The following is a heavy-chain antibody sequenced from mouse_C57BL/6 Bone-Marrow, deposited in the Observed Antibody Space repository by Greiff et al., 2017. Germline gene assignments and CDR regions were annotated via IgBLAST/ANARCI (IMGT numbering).Heavy chain of an antibody. D-gene: IGHD4-1*01. J-gene: IGHJ3*01. Sequence: EVQLQESGGGLVQPGGSLKLSCAASGFTFSDYGMAWVRQAPRKGPEWVAFISTLAYSIYYADTVTGRCTISRENATNTLDLEMSSLRSEDTAMYYCAREGTGAAWFAFWGGGTVVTVTA. CDR3: AREGTGAAWFAF. CDR1: GFTFSDYG. V-gene: IGHV5-15*01. CDR2: ISTLAYSI.